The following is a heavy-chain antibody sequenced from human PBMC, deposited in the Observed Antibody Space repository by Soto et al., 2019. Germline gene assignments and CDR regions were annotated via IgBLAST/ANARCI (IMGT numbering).Heavy chain of an antibody. V-gene: IGHV4-4*02. CDR3: ARASPVVTDV. CDR1: GGSISGGFW. D-gene: IGHD5-18*01. Sequence: PSETLSLTCAVSGGSISGGFWWSWVRQPPGKGLEWIGEIHQSGSINYNPSLRSRVTISIDKPKNQFSLKLTSVTAADTAVYYCARASPVVTDVWGQGTTVTVSS. J-gene: IGHJ6*02. CDR2: IHQSGSI.